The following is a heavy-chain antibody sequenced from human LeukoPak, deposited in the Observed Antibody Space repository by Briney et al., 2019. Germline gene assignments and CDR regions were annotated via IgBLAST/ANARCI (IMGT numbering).Heavy chain of an antibody. Sequence: GGSLRLSCAASGFTFSTFAMIWVRQPPGKGLEWVSSIFPSGGEIHYADSVRGRFTISRDNSKSTLSLQMNSLRADDTAIYYCAKYRDWTINDAFDIWGQGTMVTVSS. D-gene: IGHD3/OR15-3a*01. CDR1: GFTFSTFA. V-gene: IGHV3-23*01. J-gene: IGHJ3*02. CDR2: IFPSGGEI. CDR3: AKYRDWTINDAFDI.